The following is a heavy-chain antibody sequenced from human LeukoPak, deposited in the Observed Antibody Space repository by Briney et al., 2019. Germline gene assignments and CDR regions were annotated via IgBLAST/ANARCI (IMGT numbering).Heavy chain of an antibody. CDR3: ARPRRTYSGYNHDGFDP. CDR1: GYTFTIYW. J-gene: IGHJ5*02. CDR2: IYPGVSDT. D-gene: IGHD5-12*01. Sequence: RGEPLKISAKGPGYTFTIYWIGWVRQIPGKGLEWMGIIYPGVSDTRYSPSFQGQVTISADKSISTAYLQWSSLKASHTAMYYCARPRRTYSGYNHDGFDPWGQGTLVTVSS. V-gene: IGHV5-51*01.